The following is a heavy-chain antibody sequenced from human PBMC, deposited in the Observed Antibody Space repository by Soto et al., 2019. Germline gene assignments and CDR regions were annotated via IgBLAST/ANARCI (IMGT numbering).Heavy chain of an antibody. CDR1: GGSVSSGSYY. D-gene: IGHD1-7*01. CDR2: IYYSGST. J-gene: IGHJ5*02. Sequence: SETLSLTCTVSGGSVSSGSYYWSWIRQPPGKGLEWIGYIYYSGSTNYNPSLKSRVTISVDTPKNQFSLKLSSVTAADTAVYYCARELELRSGWFDPWGQGTLVTVSS. CDR3: ARELELRSGWFDP. V-gene: IGHV4-61*01.